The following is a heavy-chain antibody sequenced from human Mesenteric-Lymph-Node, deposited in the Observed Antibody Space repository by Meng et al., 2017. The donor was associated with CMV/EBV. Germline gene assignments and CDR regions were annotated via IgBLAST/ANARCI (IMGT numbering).Heavy chain of an antibody. CDR2: IRYDGSNK. D-gene: IGHD6-19*01. Sequence: GGSLRLSCAASGFTFSSYGMHWVRQAPGKGLEWVAFIRYDGSNKYYADSVKGRFTISRDNSKNTLYLQMNSLRAEDTAVYYCAKDRAVAGRAEGLFWGQGTLVTVSS. CDR1: GFTFSSYG. J-gene: IGHJ4*02. V-gene: IGHV3-30*02. CDR3: AKDRAVAGRAEGLF.